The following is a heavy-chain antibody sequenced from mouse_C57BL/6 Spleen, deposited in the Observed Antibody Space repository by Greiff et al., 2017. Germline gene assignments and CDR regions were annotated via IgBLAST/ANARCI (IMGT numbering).Heavy chain of an antibody. CDR1: GYTFTDYN. D-gene: IGHD2-2*01. V-gene: IGHV1-18*01. CDR2: INPNNGGT. Sequence: EVKLQESGPELVKPGASVKIPCKASGYTFTDYNMDWVKQSHGKSLEWIGDINPNNGGTIYNQKFKGKATLTVDKSSSTAYMELRSLTSEDTAVYYCARVPYGYNWYFDVWGTGTTVTVSS. CDR3: ARVPYGYNWYFDV. J-gene: IGHJ1*03.